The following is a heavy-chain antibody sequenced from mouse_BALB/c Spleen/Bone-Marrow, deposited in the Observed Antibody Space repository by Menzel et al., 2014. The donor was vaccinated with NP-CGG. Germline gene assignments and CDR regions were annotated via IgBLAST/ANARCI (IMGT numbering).Heavy chain of an antibody. CDR1: GFDFSRYW. CDR3: ARLNYYGNLFV. CDR2: INPESSTI. D-gene: IGHD1-1*01. Sequence: EVMLVESGGGLVQPGGSLKLSCAATGFDFSRYWMSWVRQAPGKGLEWIGEINPESSTINYTPSLKDKFIISRDNAKNTLYLQMSKVRSEDTALYYCARLNYYGNLFVWGAGTTVTVSS. J-gene: IGHJ1*01. V-gene: IGHV4-1*02.